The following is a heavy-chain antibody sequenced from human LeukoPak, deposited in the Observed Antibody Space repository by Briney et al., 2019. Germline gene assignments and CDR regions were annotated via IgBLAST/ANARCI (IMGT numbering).Heavy chain of an antibody. CDR3: ARNSSDSGTSYFDY. Sequence: SETLSLTCTVSGGSISSGTYYWGWIRQPPGKGLEWIGSIYYSGSTSYNPSLKSRVTISVDTSKNQFSLKLDSVTAADTAVYYCARNSSDSGTSYFDYWGQGTLVTVSS. J-gene: IGHJ4*02. D-gene: IGHD1-26*01. CDR1: GGSISSGTYY. V-gene: IGHV4-39*01. CDR2: IYYSGST.